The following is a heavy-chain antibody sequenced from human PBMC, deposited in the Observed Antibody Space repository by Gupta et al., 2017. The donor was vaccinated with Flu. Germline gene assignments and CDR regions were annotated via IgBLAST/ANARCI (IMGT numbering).Heavy chain of an antibody. CDR3: AKVTTTPVYYYYYMDV. J-gene: IGHJ6*03. Sequence: EVQLLESGGGLVQPGGSLRLSWAASGFTFSSYAMSWVRQAPGKGLEWVSAISGSGGSTYYADSVKGRFTISRDNSKNTLYLQMNSLRAEDTAVYYCAKVTTTPVYYYYYMDVWGKGTTVTVSS. CDR1: GFTFSSYA. V-gene: IGHV3-23*01. CDR2: ISGSGGST. D-gene: IGHD1-1*01.